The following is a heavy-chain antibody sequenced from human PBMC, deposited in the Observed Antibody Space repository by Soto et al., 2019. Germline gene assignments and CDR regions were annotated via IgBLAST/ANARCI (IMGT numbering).Heavy chain of an antibody. Sequence: GAGPTLVNPTQTLTLTCTFSGFSPSTSGMCVSWIRQPPGKALEWLALIDWDDDKYYSTSLKTRLTISKDTSKNQVVLTMTNMDPVDTATYYCARIDNWNYLGSGGMDVWGQGTTVTVSS. V-gene: IGHV2-70*01. CDR2: IDWDDDK. CDR1: GFSPSTSGMC. J-gene: IGHJ6*02. D-gene: IGHD1-7*01. CDR3: ARIDNWNYLGSGGMDV.